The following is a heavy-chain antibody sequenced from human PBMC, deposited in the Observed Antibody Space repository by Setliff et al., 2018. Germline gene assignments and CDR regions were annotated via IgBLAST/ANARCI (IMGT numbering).Heavy chain of an antibody. CDR1: GFTFSDYY. CDR3: AKSGQTSPYYYYYLDV. Sequence: GGSLRLSCATSGFTFSDYYMSWIRQTPGKGLEWVAYISSSGSLIYYPDSVKGRFTISRDNAKKSVDLQMNSLRAEDTALYYCAKSGQTSPYYYYYLDVWGKGTTVTVSS. CDR2: ISSSGSLI. V-gene: IGHV3-11*01. J-gene: IGHJ6*03. D-gene: IGHD6-25*01.